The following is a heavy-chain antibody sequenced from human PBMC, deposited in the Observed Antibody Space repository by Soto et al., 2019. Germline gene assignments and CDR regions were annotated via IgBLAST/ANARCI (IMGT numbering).Heavy chain of an antibody. Sequence: SETLSLTCAVYGGSFSNYYWNWIRQTPEKGLEWIGEINHSGSTNYSPSLKSRVTISVDTSKNQFSLKLNSVTAADTAVYHCARGIPSPYYGSGTYFDHWGQGTLVTVSS. V-gene: IGHV4-34*01. D-gene: IGHD3-10*01. CDR1: GGSFSNYY. J-gene: IGHJ5*02. CDR2: INHSGST. CDR3: ARGIPSPYYGSGTYFDH.